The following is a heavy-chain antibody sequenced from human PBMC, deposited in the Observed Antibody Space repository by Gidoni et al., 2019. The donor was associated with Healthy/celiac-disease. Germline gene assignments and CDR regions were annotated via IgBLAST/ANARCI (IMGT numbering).Heavy chain of an antibody. D-gene: IGHD6-19*01. J-gene: IGHJ4*02. CDR1: GFTFGVYA. V-gene: IGHV3-49*04. Sequence: EVQLVESGGGLVQPGRSLRLSCTASGFTFGVYAMSWVRQAPGKGLEWVGFIRSKAYGGTTEYAASVKGRFTISRDDSKSIAYLQMNSLKTEDTAVYYCTSEVGYSSGWYGVYWGQGTLVTVSS. CDR2: IRSKAYGGTT. CDR3: TSEVGYSSGWYGVY.